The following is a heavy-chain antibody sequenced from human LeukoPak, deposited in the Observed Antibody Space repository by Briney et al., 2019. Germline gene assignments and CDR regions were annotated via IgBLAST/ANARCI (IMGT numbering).Heavy chain of an antibody. CDR2: MNPNSGNT. Sequence: GASVKVSCKASGYTFTSYDINWVRQATGQGLEWMGWMNPNSGNTGYAQKFQGRVTMTRNTSISTAYMELSSLRSEDTAAYYCARGIGAAAHFYYYYYMDVWGKGTTVTVSS. V-gene: IGHV1-8*01. D-gene: IGHD6-13*01. J-gene: IGHJ6*03. CDR1: GYTFTSYD. CDR3: ARGIGAAAHFYYYYYMDV.